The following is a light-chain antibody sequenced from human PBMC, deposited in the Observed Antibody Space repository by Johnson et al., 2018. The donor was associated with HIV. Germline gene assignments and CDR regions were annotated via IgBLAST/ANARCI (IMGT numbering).Light chain of an antibody. V-gene: IGLV1-51*01. CDR1: SSNIGNNY. CDR3: GTWDSSLSSYV. CDR2: DNN. J-gene: IGLJ1*01. Sequence: QPPSVSAAPGQKVTISCSGSSSNIGNNYVSWYQQLPGTAPKLLIYDNNKRPSGIPDRFSGSKSGTSATLGITGLQTGDEADYYCGTWDSSLSSYVFGTGTKVTVL.